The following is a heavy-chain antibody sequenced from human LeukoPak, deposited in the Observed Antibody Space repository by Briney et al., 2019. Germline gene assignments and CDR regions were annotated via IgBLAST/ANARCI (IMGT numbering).Heavy chain of an antibody. V-gene: IGHV4-59*01. CDR3: ARGYCSGGSCYFDY. CDR1: GGSISSYY. J-gene: IGHJ4*02. Sequence: SETLSLTCTVSGGSISSYYWSWIRQPPGKGLEWIGYIYYGGSTNYNPSLKSRVTISVDTSKNQFSLKLSSVTAADTAVYYCARGYCSGGSCYFDYWGQGTLVTVSS. CDR2: IYYGGST. D-gene: IGHD2-15*01.